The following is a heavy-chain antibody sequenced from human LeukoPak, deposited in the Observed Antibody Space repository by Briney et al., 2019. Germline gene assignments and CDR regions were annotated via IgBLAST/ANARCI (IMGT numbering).Heavy chain of an antibody. D-gene: IGHD6-19*01. V-gene: IGHV1-69-2*01. CDR3: ATGEYSSGWPFDY. CDR2: VDPEDGET. Sequence: ATVKISCKVSGYTGTEYYMQWVQQAPEKGLEWMGLVDPEDGETIYAEKFQGRVTITADTSTDTAYMELSSLRSEDTAVYYCATGEYSSGWPFDYWGQGTLVTVSS. CDR1: GYTGTEYY. J-gene: IGHJ4*02.